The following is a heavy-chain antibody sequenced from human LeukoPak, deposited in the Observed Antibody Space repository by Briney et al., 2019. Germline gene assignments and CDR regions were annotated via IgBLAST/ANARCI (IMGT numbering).Heavy chain of an antibody. CDR2: IYTSGST. CDR1: GGSISSYY. Sequence: SETLSLTCTVSGGSISSYYWSWIRQPAGKGLEWIGRIYTSGSTNYNPSLKSRVTISVDTSKNQFSLKLSSVTAADTAVYYCARRDCSSTSCIFDYWGQGTLVTVSS. CDR3: ARRDCSSTSCIFDY. J-gene: IGHJ4*02. D-gene: IGHD2-2*01. V-gene: IGHV4-4*07.